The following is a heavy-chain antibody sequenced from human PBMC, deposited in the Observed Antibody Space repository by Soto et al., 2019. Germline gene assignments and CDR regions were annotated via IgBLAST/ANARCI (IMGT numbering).Heavy chain of an antibody. CDR3: ARSPQSRVTISDY. V-gene: IGHV4-31*11. CDR2: IYYSGST. Sequence: SETLSLTCAVSGGSISSGGYYWSWIRQHPGKGLEWIGYIYYSGSTYYNPSLKSRVTISVDTSKNQFSLKLSSVTAADTAVYYWARSPQSRVTISDYGAQETLVTVS. J-gene: IGHJ4*02. D-gene: IGHD4-17*01. CDR1: GGSISSGGYY.